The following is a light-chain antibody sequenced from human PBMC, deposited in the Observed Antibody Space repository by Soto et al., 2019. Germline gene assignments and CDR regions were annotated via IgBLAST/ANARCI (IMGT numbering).Light chain of an antibody. Sequence: QSALTQPPSASGSPGQSVTISCTGTRSDVGDYNYVSWYQQHPGKAPKLIIYEVNTRPSGVPDRFSGSKSGNTASLSVSGLQADDEADYYCSSYAGSNNLEVFGGGTKLTVL. CDR2: EVN. CDR3: SSYAGSNNLEV. V-gene: IGLV2-8*01. J-gene: IGLJ2*01. CDR1: RSDVGDYNY.